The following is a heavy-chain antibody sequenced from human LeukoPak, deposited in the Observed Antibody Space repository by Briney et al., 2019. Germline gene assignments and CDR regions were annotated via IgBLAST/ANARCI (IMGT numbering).Heavy chain of an antibody. J-gene: IGHJ3*02. V-gene: IGHV4-34*01. D-gene: IGHD3-22*01. CDR2: INHSGST. Sequence: PSETLSLTCAVYGGSFSGYYWSWIRQPPGKGLEWIGEINHSGSTNYNPSLKRRVTISVDTSKNQFSLKLNSVTAADTAVYYCARESYYDSSGYSHDAFDIWGQGTMVTVSS. CDR3: ARESYYDSSGYSHDAFDI. CDR1: GGSFSGYY.